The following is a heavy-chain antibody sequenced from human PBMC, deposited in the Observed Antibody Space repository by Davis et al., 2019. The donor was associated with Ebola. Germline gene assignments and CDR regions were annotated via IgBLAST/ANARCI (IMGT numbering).Heavy chain of an antibody. V-gene: IGHV3-23*01. D-gene: IGHD5-18*01. CDR1: GFTFSSYA. J-gene: IGHJ4*02. CDR2: ISASGGST. CDR3: AKLPVHSYGYFDY. Sequence: GESLKISCAASGFTFSSYAMSWVRQAPGKGLEWVSAISASGGSTFYADSVKGRFTISRDNSKNTLYLQMNSLRADDTAVYYCAKLPVHSYGYFDYWGQGTQVTVSS.